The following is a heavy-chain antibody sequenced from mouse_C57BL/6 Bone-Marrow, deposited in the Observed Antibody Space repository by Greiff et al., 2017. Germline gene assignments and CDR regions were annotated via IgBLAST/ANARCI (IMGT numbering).Heavy chain of an antibody. CDR1: GYAFTNYL. J-gene: IGHJ3*01. Sequence: QVQLQQSGAELVRPGTSVKVSCKASGYAFTNYLIEWVKQRPGQGLEWIGVINPGSGGTNYNEKFKGKATLTADKSSSTAYMQLSSLTSEDSAVYFCARSKKARDYGSSPFAYWGQGTLVTVSA. V-gene: IGHV1-54*01. CDR3: ARSKKARDYGSSPFAY. D-gene: IGHD1-1*01. CDR2: INPGSGGT.